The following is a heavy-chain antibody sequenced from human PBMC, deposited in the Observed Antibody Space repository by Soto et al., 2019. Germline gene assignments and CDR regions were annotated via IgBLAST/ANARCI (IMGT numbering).Heavy chain of an antibody. CDR3: AKTYYDILTASRNCFDP. Sequence: QVQLQQSGAGLLKPSETLSLTCAVYGGSFSGYYWSWIRQPPGKGLERVGEIKQSGSTNYNPSLKIRVTITVDPSEYHGSLKLSAVTAAVTTVYYCAKTYYDILTASRNCFDPWGQGTLVTVSS. D-gene: IGHD3-9*01. CDR1: GGSFSGYY. V-gene: IGHV4-34*01. CDR2: IKQSGST. J-gene: IGHJ5*02.